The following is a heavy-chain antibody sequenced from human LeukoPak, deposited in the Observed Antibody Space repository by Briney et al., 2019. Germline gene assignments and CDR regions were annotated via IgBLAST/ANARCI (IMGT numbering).Heavy chain of an antibody. J-gene: IGHJ4*02. V-gene: IGHV4-39*01. CDR1: GGSISSSSYY. D-gene: IGHD2/OR15-2a*01. CDR3: AIFLPPRIRKAY. Sequence: SETLSLTCTVSGGSISSSSYYWGWIRQPPGKGLEWIGSIYYSGSTYYNPSLKSRVTISVDTSKNQFSLKLSSVTAADTAVYYCAIFLPPRIRKAYWGQGTLVTVSS. CDR2: IYYSGST.